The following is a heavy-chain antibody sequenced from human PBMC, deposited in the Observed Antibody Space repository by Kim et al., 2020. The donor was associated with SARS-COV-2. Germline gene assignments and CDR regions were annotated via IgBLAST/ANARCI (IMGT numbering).Heavy chain of an antibody. V-gene: IGHV3-30-3*01. J-gene: IGHJ4*02. CDR1: GFTFSSYA. CDR3: ARESYDFWSGYGSHPYYFDY. CDR2: ISYDGSNK. D-gene: IGHD3-3*01. Sequence: GGSLRLSCAASGFTFSSYAMHWVRQAPGKGLEWVAVISYDGSNKYYADSVKGRFTISRDNSKNTLYLQMNSLRAEDTAVYYCARESYDFWSGYGSHPYYFDYWGQGTLVTVSS.